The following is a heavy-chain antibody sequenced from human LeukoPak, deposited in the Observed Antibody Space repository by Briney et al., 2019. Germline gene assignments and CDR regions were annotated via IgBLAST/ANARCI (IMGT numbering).Heavy chain of an antibody. CDR2: IYWDDDQ. V-gene: IGHV2-5*02. CDR3: AYTSEWFGALLLRYYSDY. Sequence: SGPTLVKPTQTLTLTCTFSGFSLSTSGGDVGWIRQPPGKALEWLALIYWDDDQRYSPSLKSRLTITKDTSKNQVVLTMTDMDPVDTATYYGAYTSEWFGALLLRYYSDYWGQGTLVTVSS. J-gene: IGHJ4*02. CDR1: GFSLSTSGGD. D-gene: IGHD3-10*01.